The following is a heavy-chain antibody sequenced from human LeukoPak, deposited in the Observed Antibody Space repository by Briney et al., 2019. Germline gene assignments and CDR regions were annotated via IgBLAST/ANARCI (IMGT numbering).Heavy chain of an antibody. CDR1: GYTFTSYG. V-gene: IGHV1-18*01. J-gene: IGHJ4*02. D-gene: IGHD3-3*01. CDR2: ISAYKGNT. CDR3: ARGLEHDFWSGYYSAY. Sequence: GASVKVSCKASGYTFTSYGISWVRQAPGQGLEWMGWISAYKGNTNYAQKLQGRVTMTTDTSTSTAYMELRSLRSDDTAVYYCARGLEHDFWSGYYSAYWGQGTLVTVSS.